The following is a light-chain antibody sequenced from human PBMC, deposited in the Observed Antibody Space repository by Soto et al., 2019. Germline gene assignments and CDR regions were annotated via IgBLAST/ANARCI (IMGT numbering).Light chain of an antibody. V-gene: IGKV3D-20*01. Sequence: EIVLTQSPATLSLSPGERATLSCGASQSVTSSHLAWYQQKPGLAPRLLIYDASSRATGIPDRFSGSGSVTDFTLAISRLEPEDFAVYYCQQYGSSPLPFGQGRLLEIK. CDR2: DAS. J-gene: IGKJ5*01. CDR3: QQYGSSPLP. CDR1: QSVTSSH.